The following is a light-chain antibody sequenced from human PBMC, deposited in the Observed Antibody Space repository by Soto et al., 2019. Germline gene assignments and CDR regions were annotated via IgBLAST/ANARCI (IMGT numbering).Light chain of an antibody. CDR1: SSDVGSYNL. Sequence: QSVLTQPASMSGSPGQSITISCTGTSSDVGSYNLVSWYQQHPGKAPKLMIYEVSKRPSGVSNRFSGSKSGNTASLTISGLQAEDEADYYCSSYAGSNNLVFGGGTKLTVL. CDR3: SSYAGSNNLV. J-gene: IGLJ2*01. V-gene: IGLV2-23*02. CDR2: EVS.